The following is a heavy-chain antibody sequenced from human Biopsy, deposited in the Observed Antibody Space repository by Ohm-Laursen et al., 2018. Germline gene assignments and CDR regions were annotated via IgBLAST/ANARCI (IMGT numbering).Heavy chain of an antibody. CDR2: VNPNSGAT. V-gene: IGHV1-2*02. Sequence: ASVKVSCKASGSTFNDYFIHWVRQSPGQGLEWVGWVNPNSGATNSAENFRDRVTLTRDTSISAVYIELRRLKSDDAAVYYCARDRMTDVFGGPTRTDVFDSWGQGTPVTVSS. D-gene: IGHD3-10*01. CDR3: ARDRMTDVFGGPTRTDVFDS. J-gene: IGHJ4*02. CDR1: GSTFNDYF.